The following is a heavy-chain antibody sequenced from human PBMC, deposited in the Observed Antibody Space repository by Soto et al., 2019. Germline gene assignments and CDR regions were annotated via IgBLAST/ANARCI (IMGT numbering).Heavy chain of an antibody. V-gene: IGHV1-24*01. D-gene: IGHD6-19*01. CDR2: FDPEDGET. Sequence: SVKVSCKVSGYTLTELSMHWVRQAPGKGLEWMGGFDPEDGETIYAQKFQGRVTMTEDTSTDTAYMELSSLRSEDTAVYYCATVRQTFVAGHNYFDYWGQGTLVTVSS. J-gene: IGHJ4*02. CDR1: GYTLTELS. CDR3: ATVRQTFVAGHNYFDY.